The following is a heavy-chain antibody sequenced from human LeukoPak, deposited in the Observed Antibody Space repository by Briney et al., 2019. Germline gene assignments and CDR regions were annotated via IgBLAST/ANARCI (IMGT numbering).Heavy chain of an antibody. V-gene: IGHV4-34*01. J-gene: IGHJ5*02. D-gene: IGHD2-2*01. CDR2: INHSEST. CDR3: ARGGRWGARRGYCSSTRCYGLERWFDP. Sequence: SETLSLTCAVYVQSFKVYYWSWIRQPPGKGLEGIGEINHSESTNYNPSLKSPVPISLNTSKNQFSLKLSSATAADTAVYYCARGGRWGARRGYCSSTRCYGLERWFDPWGQGTLVTVSS. CDR1: VQSFKVYY.